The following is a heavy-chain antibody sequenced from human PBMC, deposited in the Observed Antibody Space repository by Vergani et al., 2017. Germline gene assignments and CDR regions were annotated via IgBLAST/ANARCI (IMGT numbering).Heavy chain of an antibody. CDR1: GFTFNHYA. J-gene: IGHJ6*02. CDR2: ISGSGGST. Sequence: EVQLVESGGDLVQPGGSLRLSCAASGFTFNHYAMNWVRQAPGKGLELVSGISGSGGSTYYAGSVKGRFTISRDSSKNTLYLQMNSLSAGDTAVYYCAKANPRNSGYDYLYYYHAMDVWGQGTTVTVSS. D-gene: IGHD5-12*01. V-gene: IGHV3-23*04. CDR3: AKANPRNSGYDYLYYYHAMDV.